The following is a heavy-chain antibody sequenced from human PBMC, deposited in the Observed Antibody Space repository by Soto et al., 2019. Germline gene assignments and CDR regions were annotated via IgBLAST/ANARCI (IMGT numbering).Heavy chain of an antibody. CDR3: AREVVVVVAATNHDTFDI. CDR1: GGSINSGDYY. D-gene: IGHD2-15*01. CDR2: IYYSGST. V-gene: IGHV4-31*03. Sequence: SETLSLTCSVSGGSINSGDYYWSWIRQRPGKGLEWIGYIYYSGSTSCNPSLKSRLTISVDTSENQFSLKLNSVTAADTAVYYCAREVVVVVAATNHDTFDIWGQGTMVTVSS. J-gene: IGHJ3*02.